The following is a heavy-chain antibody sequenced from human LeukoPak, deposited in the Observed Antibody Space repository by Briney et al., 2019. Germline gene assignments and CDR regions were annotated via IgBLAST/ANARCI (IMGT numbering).Heavy chain of an antibody. CDR2: IYYSGST. Sequence: PSETLSPTCTVSGGSISSYYWSWIRQPPGKGLEWIGYIYYSGSTNYNPSLKSRVTISVDTSENQFSLKLSSVTAADTAVYYCARQRSYEGAFDIWGQGTMVTVSS. CDR1: GGSISSYY. D-gene: IGHD1-26*01. V-gene: IGHV4-59*08. J-gene: IGHJ3*02. CDR3: ARQRSYEGAFDI.